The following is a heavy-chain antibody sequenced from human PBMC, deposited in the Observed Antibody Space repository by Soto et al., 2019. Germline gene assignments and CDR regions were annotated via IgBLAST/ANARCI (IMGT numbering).Heavy chain of an antibody. CDR2: ISAYNGNT. V-gene: IGHV1-18*04. CDR1: GYTFTSYG. CDR3: ARVAAAIHTYYYYGMDV. D-gene: IGHD6-13*01. J-gene: IGHJ6*02. Sequence: ASVKVSCKASGYTFTSYGISWVRQAPGQGLEWMGWISAYNGNTNYAQKLQGRVIMTTDTSTSTAYMELRSLRSDDTAVYYCARVAAAIHTYYYYGMDVWGQGTTVTVSS.